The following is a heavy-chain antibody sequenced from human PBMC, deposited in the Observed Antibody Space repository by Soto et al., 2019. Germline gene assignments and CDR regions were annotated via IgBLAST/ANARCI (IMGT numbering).Heavy chain of an antibody. J-gene: IGHJ4*02. CDR2: IIPIFGTA. CDR1: GGTFSSYA. D-gene: IGHD3-16*01. V-gene: IGHV1-69*06. Sequence: CSVKVSCKASGGTFSSYAISWVRQAPGQGLEWMGGIIPIFGTANYAQKFQGRVTITADKSTSTAYMELSSLRSEDTAVYYCARGVMAHVLDYWGQGTLVTVSS. CDR3: ARGVMAHVLDY.